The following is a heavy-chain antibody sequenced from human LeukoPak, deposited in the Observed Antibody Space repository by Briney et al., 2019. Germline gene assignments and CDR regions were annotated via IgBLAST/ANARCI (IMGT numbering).Heavy chain of an antibody. CDR2: IYYSGST. J-gene: IGHJ4*02. V-gene: IGHV4-59*01. CDR3: ARVSSSWYRVLDY. D-gene: IGHD6-13*01. CDR1: GGSISSYY. Sequence: KPSETLSLTCTVSGGSISSYYWSWIRQPPGKGLEWIGYIYYSGSTNYNPSLKSRVTISVDTSKNQFSLKLSSVIAADTAVYYCARVSSSWYRVLDYWGQGTLVTVSS.